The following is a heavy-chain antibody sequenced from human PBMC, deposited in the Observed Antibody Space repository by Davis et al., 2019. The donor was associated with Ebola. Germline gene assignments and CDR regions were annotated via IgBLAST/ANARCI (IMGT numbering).Heavy chain of an antibody. Sequence: HSQTLSLTCAISGDSVSSNSAAWNWIRQSPSRCLEWLGRTYYRSKWYNDYAVSVKSRITINPDTSKNQFSLQLNSVTPEDTAVYYCAKERFSSGWYGPYYYYGMDVWGQGTTVTVSS. D-gene: IGHD6-19*01. CDR2: TYYRSKWYN. CDR1: GDSVSSNSAA. J-gene: IGHJ6*02. CDR3: AKERFSSGWYGPYYYYGMDV. V-gene: IGHV6-1*01.